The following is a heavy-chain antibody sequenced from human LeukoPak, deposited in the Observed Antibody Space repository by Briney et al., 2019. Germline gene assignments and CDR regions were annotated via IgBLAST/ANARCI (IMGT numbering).Heavy chain of an antibody. J-gene: IGHJ4*02. CDR1: GFTFSTYG. Sequence: GGSLRLSCAASGFTFSTYGMHWVRQAPGKGLEWVSYISSSSSNIHYADSVKGRFTISRDNAKNSLYLQMSSLRAEDTAVYYCARDLSYGSSWYYYFDYWGQGTLVTVSS. CDR2: ISSSSSNI. CDR3: ARDLSYGSSWYYYFDY. D-gene: IGHD6-13*01. V-gene: IGHV3-48*01.